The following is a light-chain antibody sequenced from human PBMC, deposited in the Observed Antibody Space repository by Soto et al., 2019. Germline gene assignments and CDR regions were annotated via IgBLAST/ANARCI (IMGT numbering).Light chain of an antibody. CDR1: ESINNW. CDR3: QQYKSPPWT. CDR2: RAS. V-gene: IGKV1-5*03. J-gene: IGKJ1*01. Sequence: DIQMTQSPPTLSASVGDRVTISCRASESINNWLAWYQHKPGKAPKLLIYRASSLESGVPSRFSGSGSWTEFTLTISSLQPDDFATYYCQQYKSPPWTFGQGTKVEIK.